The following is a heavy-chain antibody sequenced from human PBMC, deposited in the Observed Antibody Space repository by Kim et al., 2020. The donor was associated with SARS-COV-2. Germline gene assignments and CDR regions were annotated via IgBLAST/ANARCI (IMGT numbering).Heavy chain of an antibody. J-gene: IGHJ6*02. CDR3: ARDEWFGDQRVGMDV. V-gene: IGHV3-53*01. D-gene: IGHD3-10*01. Sequence: GGSLRLSCAASDFTVSTYYMTWVRQGPGKGLEWVSFISSGGTTYYADSVKGRFTITRDNSKNTLYLEMNSLRAEDTAVYYCARDEWFGDQRVGMDVWGQGTTVTVSS. CDR1: DFTVSTYY. CDR2: ISSGGTT.